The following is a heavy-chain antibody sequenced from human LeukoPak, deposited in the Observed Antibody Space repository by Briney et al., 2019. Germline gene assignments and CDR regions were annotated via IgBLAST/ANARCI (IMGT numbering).Heavy chain of an antibody. Sequence: PSETLSLTCTVSGGSISSYYWSWIRQPPGKGLEWIGYIYYSGSTNYNPSLKSRVTISVDTSKNQFSLKLSSVTAADTAVYYCARVAEGGGYYYYMDVWGKGTTVTISS. V-gene: IGHV4-59*01. CDR3: ARVAEGGGYYYYMDV. CDR2: IYYSGST. J-gene: IGHJ6*03. CDR1: GGSISSYY. D-gene: IGHD1-26*01.